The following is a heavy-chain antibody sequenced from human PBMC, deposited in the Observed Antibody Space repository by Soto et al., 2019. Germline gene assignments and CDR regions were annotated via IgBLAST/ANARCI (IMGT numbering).Heavy chain of an antibody. V-gene: IGHV1-18*01. CDR3: ARDLEYYDSSGYRGSWFDP. Sequence: ASVKVSCKASGYTFTSYGISWVRQAPGQGLEWKGWISAYNGNTNYAQKLQGRVTMTTDTSTSTAYMELRSLRSDDTAVYYCARDLEYYDSSGYRGSWFDPWGQGTLVTVSS. D-gene: IGHD3-22*01. CDR1: GYTFTSYG. CDR2: ISAYNGNT. J-gene: IGHJ5*02.